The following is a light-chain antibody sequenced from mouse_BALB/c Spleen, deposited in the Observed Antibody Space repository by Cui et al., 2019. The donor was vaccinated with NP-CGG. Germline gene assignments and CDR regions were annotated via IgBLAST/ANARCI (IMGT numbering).Light chain of an antibody. J-gene: IGLJ1*01. V-gene: IGLV1*01. CDR3: ALWYSNHWV. Sequence: QAFVTQESALTTSPGETVTLTCRPSIGAVTTSNYANWVQEKPDHLFTGLIGGTNNRPPGVPARFSGSLIGDKAALTITGAQTEDEAIYFCALWYSNHWVFGGGTNLTVL. CDR1: IGAVTTSNY. CDR2: GTN.